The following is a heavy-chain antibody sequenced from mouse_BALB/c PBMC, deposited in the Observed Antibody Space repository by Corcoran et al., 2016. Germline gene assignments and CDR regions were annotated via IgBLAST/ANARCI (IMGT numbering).Heavy chain of an antibody. CDR2: IDPANGNT. V-gene: IGHV14-3*02. CDR1: GFNIQDTY. CDR3: ANWDWYFDV. D-gene: IGHD4-1*01. J-gene: IGHJ1*01. Sequence: EVQLQQSGAELVKPGASVKLSCTASGFNIQDTYMHWVKQRPEQGLEWIGRIDPANGNTKYDPKFQGKATIPADTSSNTAYLQLSSLTSEDTAVYYCANWDWYFDVWGAGTTVTVSA.